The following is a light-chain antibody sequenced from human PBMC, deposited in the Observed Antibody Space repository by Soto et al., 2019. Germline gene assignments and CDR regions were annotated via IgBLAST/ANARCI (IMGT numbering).Light chain of an antibody. CDR2: AAS. V-gene: IGKV1-9*01. CDR1: QGISSY. Sequence: DIQLTQSPSFLSASVGDRVTITCRASQGISSYLAWYQQKPGKAPKLLIYAASTLQSGVPSRFSGSGSGTEFTLTFSSLQPEDFATYYCQQLNSYPLTFGGGTKVEIK. J-gene: IGKJ4*01. CDR3: QQLNSYPLT.